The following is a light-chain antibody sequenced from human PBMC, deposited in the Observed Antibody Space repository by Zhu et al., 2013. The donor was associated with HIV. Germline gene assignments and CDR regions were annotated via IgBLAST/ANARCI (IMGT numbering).Light chain of an antibody. CDR1: QYISYY. CDR2: AAS. J-gene: IGKJ1*01. Sequence: DIQMTQSPSSLSASVGDRVTITCRASQYISYYLHWYQQKPGKAPKLLIYAASSFQSGVPSRFSGSGSGTDFTLTISSLQPEDFATYFCQQSFSAPWTFGQGTRW. CDR3: QQSFSAPWT. V-gene: IGKV1-39*01.